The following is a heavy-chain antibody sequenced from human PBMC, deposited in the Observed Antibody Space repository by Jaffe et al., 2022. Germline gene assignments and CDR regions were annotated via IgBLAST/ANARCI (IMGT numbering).Heavy chain of an antibody. V-gene: IGHV4-61*02. D-gene: IGHD5-12*01. Sequence: QVQLQESGPGLVKPSQTLSLTCTVSGGSISSGSYYWSWIRQPAGKGLEWIGRIYTSGSTNYNPSLKSRVTISVDTSKNQFSLKLSSVTAADTAVYYCARVRRFSGYDYHALIDYWGQGTLVTVSS. J-gene: IGHJ4*02. CDR2: IYTSGST. CDR1: GGSISSGSYY. CDR3: ARVRRFSGYDYHALIDY.